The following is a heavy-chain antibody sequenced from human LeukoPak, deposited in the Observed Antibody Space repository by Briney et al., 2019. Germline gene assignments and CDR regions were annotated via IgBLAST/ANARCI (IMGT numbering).Heavy chain of an antibody. CDR3: TAVPYYDFWSGYLGLVPIGVHGY. Sequence: PSETLSLTCTVSGGSISSGGYYWSWIRQHPGKGLEWIGYIYYSGSTYYNPSLKSRVTISVDTSKNQFSLKLSSVTAADTAVYYCTAVPYYDFWSGYLGLVPIGVHGYWGQGTLSPSPQ. D-gene: IGHD3-3*01. CDR1: GGSISSGGYY. CDR2: IYYSGST. J-gene: IGHJ4*02. V-gene: IGHV4-31*03.